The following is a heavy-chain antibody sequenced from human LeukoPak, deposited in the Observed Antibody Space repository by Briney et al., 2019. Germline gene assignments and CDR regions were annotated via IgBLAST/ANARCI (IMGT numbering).Heavy chain of an antibody. J-gene: IGHJ4*02. CDR2: IKQDGSET. CDR3: ARDAMSRTADY. V-gene: IGHV3-7*01. D-gene: IGHD2-2*01. Sequence: GGSLRLSCAASGFTFSSYWMSWVRQAPGKGLEWVGNIKQDGSETYFVDSVKGRFTISRDNAKNSLYLQMNNLRAEDTAVHYCARDAMSRTADYWGQGTLVTVSS. CDR1: GFTFSSYW.